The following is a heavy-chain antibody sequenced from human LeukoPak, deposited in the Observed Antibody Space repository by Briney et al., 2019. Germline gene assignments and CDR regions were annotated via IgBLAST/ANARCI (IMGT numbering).Heavy chain of an antibody. CDR3: AKANWVSNADAVF. Sequence: PGGSLRLSCAASGFSFSSYAMSWVREAPARGLEWVSSLRGNGDIFYADSVKGRFTLSRDDSRNTVYLQLNNLRVEDTAVYYCAKANWVSNADAVFWGQGTVVTVSS. J-gene: IGHJ4*02. CDR2: LRGNGDI. D-gene: IGHD1-1*01. V-gene: IGHV3-23*01. CDR1: GFSFSSYA.